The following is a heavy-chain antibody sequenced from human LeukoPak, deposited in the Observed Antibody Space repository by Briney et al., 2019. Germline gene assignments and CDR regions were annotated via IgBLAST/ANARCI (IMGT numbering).Heavy chain of an antibody. CDR3: AKGLYGDTFLNWFDP. Sequence: PGGSLRLSCPASGFTFSSYGMHWVRQAPGKGLEWVAVIWYDGNNKYYADSVKGRFTISRDNSKNTVFLQMNSLRAEDTAVYYCAKGLYGDTFLNWFDPWGQGTLVTVSS. D-gene: IGHD2-21*01. J-gene: IGHJ5*02. V-gene: IGHV3-33*06. CDR2: IWYDGNNK. CDR1: GFTFSSYG.